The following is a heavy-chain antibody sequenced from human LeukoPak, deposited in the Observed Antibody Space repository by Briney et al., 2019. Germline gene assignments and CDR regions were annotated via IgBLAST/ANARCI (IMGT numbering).Heavy chain of an antibody. Sequence: PSETLSLTCTVSGGSISSYYWSWIRQPPGKGLEWIGYIYYSGSTNYNPSLKSRVTISVDTSKNQFSLKLSSVTAADTAVCYCARGSNRDYDILTGYYRVEYFQHWGQGTLVTVPS. CDR2: IYYSGST. CDR3: ARGSNRDYDILTGYYRVEYFQH. D-gene: IGHD3-9*01. J-gene: IGHJ1*01. CDR1: GGSISSYY. V-gene: IGHV4-59*01.